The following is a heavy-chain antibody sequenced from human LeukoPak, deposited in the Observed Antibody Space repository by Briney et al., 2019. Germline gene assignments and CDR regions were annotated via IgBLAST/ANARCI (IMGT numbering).Heavy chain of an antibody. CDR3: ARAFSGSYLNYHHYDY. D-gene: IGHD1-26*01. V-gene: IGHV3-48*01. J-gene: IGHJ4*02. CDR2: ISSSSSTI. CDR1: GFTFSSYS. Sequence: PGGSLRLSCAASGFTFSSYSMNWVRQAPGKGLEWVSYISSSSSTIYYADSVKGRFTISRDNAKNSLYLQMNSLRAEDTAVYYCARAFSGSYLNYHHYDYWGQGTLVTVSS.